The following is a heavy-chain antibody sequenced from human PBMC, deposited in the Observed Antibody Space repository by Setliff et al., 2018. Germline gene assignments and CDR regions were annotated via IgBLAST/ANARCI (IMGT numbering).Heavy chain of an antibody. Sequence: SETLSLTCTVFGGSIISHYWNWIRQTPGKGLEWIGYIYYSGTTSYTPSLKSRVTISVDTSKNHFSLRLSSVTAADTAVYYCARGRGSGGNPLWYWGQGTLVTVSS. CDR1: GGSIISHY. J-gene: IGHJ4*02. D-gene: IGHD2-15*01. CDR2: IYYSGTT. V-gene: IGHV4-59*11. CDR3: ARGRGSGGNPLWY.